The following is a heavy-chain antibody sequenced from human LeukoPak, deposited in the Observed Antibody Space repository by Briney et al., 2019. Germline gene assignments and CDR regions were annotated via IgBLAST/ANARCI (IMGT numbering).Heavy chain of an antibody. V-gene: IGHV1-18*01. D-gene: IGHD6-13*01. Sequence: ASVKVSCKASGYTFTNYRISWVRQAPGQGLEWMGWISAYNGNTNYAQKLQGRVNMTTDTSKSTAYMELRSLRSDHTAVYYCARGDSRYFFDYLGQGTQGNLSS. J-gene: IGHJ4*02. CDR3: ARGDSRYFFDY. CDR1: GYTFTNYR. CDR2: ISAYNGNT.